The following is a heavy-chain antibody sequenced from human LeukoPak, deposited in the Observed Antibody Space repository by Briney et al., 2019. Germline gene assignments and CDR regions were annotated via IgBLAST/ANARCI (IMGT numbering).Heavy chain of an antibody. V-gene: IGHV1-18*01. CDR2: ISAYNGNT. J-gene: IGHJ3*02. Sequence: ASVKVSCKASGYTFTSYGISWVRQAPGQGLEWMGWISAYNGNTNYAQKLQGRVTMTTDTSTSTAYMELRSLRSDDTAVYYRARALRVGVISGAFDIWGQGTMVTVSS. CDR3: ARALRVGVISGAFDI. D-gene: IGHD3-10*01. CDR1: GYTFTSYG.